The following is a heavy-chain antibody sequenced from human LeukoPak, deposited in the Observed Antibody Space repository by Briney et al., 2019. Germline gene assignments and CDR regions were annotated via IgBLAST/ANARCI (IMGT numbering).Heavy chain of an antibody. Sequence: PSQTLSLTCAVSGGSISSGGYSWRWIRQPPGKGLEWIGEINHSGSTNYNPSLKSRVTISVDTSKNQFSLKLSSVTAADTAVYYCASLVVPTLYCSGGSCSDYWGQGTLVTVSS. D-gene: IGHD2-15*01. CDR2: INHSGST. CDR3: ASLVVPTLYCSGGSCSDY. V-gene: IGHV4-30-2*01. CDR1: GGSISSGGYS. J-gene: IGHJ4*02.